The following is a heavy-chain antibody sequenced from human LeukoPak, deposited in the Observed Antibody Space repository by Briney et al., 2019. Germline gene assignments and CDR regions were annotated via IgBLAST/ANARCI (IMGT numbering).Heavy chain of an antibody. CDR3: AKDKNGGNALDY. CDR2: IKQDGSEK. D-gene: IGHD4-23*01. J-gene: IGHJ4*02. V-gene: IGHV3-7*03. Sequence: GGSLRLSCAASGFTFSSYWMSWVRQAPGKGLEWVANIKQDGSEKYYVDSVKGRFTISRDNAKNSLYLQMNSLRAEDTALYYCAKDKNGGNALDYWGQGTLVTVSS. CDR1: GFTFSSYW.